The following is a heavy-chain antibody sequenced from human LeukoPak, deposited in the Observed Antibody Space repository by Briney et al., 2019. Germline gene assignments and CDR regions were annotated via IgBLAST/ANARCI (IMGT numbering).Heavy chain of an antibody. Sequence: RSETLSLTSTVSGASPCEYSSTWVPHPAGGGLEWIGRTHVTENTKYNTSLRGRVTMSVDTSKKKVSPKISSVTPPQTALYYCARGKLVTMNTLECCGQGALGTVSS. CDR3: ARGKLVTMNTLEC. CDR2: THVTENT. V-gene: IGHV4-4*07. CDR1: GASPCEYS. J-gene: IGHJ4*02. D-gene: IGHD4-23*01.